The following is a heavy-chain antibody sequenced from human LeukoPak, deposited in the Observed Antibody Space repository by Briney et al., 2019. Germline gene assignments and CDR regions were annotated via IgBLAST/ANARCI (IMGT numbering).Heavy chain of an antibody. D-gene: IGHD5-18*01. V-gene: IGHV3-30*04. Sequence: GGSLRLSCAASGFTFSSYAMHWVRQAPGKGLEWVAVISYDGSNKYYADSVKGRFTISRDNSKNTLYLQMNSLRAEDTAVYYCARDSGYRYGSHYWGQGTLVTVSS. CDR2: ISYDGSNK. CDR1: GFTFSSYA. J-gene: IGHJ4*02. CDR3: ARDSGYRYGSHY.